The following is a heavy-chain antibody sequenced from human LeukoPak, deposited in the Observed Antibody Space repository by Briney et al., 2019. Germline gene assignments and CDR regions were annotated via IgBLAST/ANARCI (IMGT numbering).Heavy chain of an antibody. Sequence: GGSLRLSCAASGFTLNMYEMHWVRQSTGKGLELVSVIGVSGETYYSASVKGRFLISRESAKNSVDLQMNSLSPGDTAVYYCARLSITMRHWDVWGQGTSVTVSS. CDR2: IGVSGET. J-gene: IGHJ6*02. D-gene: IGHD3-22*01. CDR3: ARLSITMRHWDV. CDR1: GFTLNMYE. V-gene: IGHV3-13*01.